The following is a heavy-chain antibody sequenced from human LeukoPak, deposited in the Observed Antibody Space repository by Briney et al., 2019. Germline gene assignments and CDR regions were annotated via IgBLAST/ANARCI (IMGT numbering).Heavy chain of an antibody. CDR1: GGSISSGSYY. V-gene: IGHV4-61*02. D-gene: IGHD2-2*01. CDR2: IYTSGST. J-gene: IGHJ6*03. Sequence: SQTLSLTCTVSGGSISSGSYYWSWIRQPAGKGLEWIGRIYTSGSTNYNPSLKSRVTISVDTSKNQFSLKLSSVTAADTAVYYCARETIRDCSSTSCSYYYYYYYMDVWGKGTTVTISS. CDR3: ARETIRDCSSTSCSYYYYYYYMDV.